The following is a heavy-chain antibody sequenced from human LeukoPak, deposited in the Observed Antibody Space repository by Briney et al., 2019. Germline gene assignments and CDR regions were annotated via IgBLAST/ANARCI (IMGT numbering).Heavy chain of an antibody. J-gene: IGHJ4*02. CDR3: ARLLGTRKAWYFDY. D-gene: IGHD2-2*01. CDR1: GGSISSYY. V-gene: IGHV4-4*09. CDR2: IYTSGST. Sequence: SETLSLTRTVSGGSISSYYWSWIRQPPGKGLEWIGYIYTSGSTNYNPSLKSRVTISVDTSKNQFSLKLSSVTAADTAVYYCARLLGTRKAWYFDYCGQGTLVTVSS.